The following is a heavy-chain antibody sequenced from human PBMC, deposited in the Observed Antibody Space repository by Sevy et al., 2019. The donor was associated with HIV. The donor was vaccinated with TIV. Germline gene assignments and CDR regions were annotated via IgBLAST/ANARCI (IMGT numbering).Heavy chain of an antibody. V-gene: IGHV3-30-3*01. J-gene: IGHJ6*02. CDR1: GFIFSNYA. Sequence: LSLTCAASGFIFSNYAMHWVRQAPGKGLEWVAVISYDGINKYYADSVKGRFTISRDNSKNTLYVQMNSLRAEDTAVYYCVRDSNSGYYYYYGMDVWGQGTTVTVSS. CDR2: ISYDGINK. D-gene: IGHD1-26*01. CDR3: VRDSNSGYYYYYGMDV.